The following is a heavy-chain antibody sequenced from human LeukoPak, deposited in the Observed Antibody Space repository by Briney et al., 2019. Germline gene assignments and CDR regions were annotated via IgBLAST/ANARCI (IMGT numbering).Heavy chain of an antibody. V-gene: IGHV4-39*01. CDR1: GGSIISSTYY. CDR2: IYYSGTT. J-gene: IGHJ6*03. CDR3: ARQVSDYYYHYMDV. Sequence: SETLSLTCTVSGGSIISSTYYWGWGRQSPGKGLEWIGDIYYSGTTYYNPSLKSRVTISEDTSRNRFSLMLSSVTAADTAIYYCARQVSDYYYHYMDVWGEGTTVIVSS.